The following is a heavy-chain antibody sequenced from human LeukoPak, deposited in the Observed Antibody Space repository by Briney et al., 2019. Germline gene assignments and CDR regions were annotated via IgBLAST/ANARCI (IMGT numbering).Heavy chain of an antibody. V-gene: IGHV1-18*01. CDR2: ISTYNGNT. CDR3: ATTAKGYCTSTSCLSGFGL. D-gene: IGHD2-2*01. CDR1: GYTCTSYD. J-gene: IGHJ5*02. Sequence: ASMKVSCKASGYTCTSYDISWVRQAPGQGLEWMGWISTYNGNTNFAQKLQGRVTMTTDTSTSTAYMELRGLRSDDSAVYYCATTAKGYCTSTSCLSGFGLWGQGTLVTVSS.